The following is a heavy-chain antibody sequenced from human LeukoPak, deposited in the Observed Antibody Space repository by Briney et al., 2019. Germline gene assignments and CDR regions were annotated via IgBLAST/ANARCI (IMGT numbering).Heavy chain of an antibody. D-gene: IGHD6-13*01. CDR1: GGSFSGYY. CDR3: ARGWYSRIFDY. CDR2: INHSGST. V-gene: IGHV4-34*01. J-gene: IGHJ4*02. Sequence: SETLSLTCAVYGGSFSGYYWSWIRQPPGKGLEWIGEINHSGSTNYNPSLKSRVTMSVDTSKNQFSLKLSSVTAADTAVYYCARGWYSRIFDYWGQGTLVTVSS.